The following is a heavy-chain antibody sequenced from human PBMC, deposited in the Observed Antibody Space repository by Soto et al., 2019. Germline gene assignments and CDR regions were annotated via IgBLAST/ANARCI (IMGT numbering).Heavy chain of an antibody. CDR2: IYYTGSA. V-gene: IGHV4-59*01. D-gene: IGHD5-18*01. CDR3: ARETYNYGYVIDY. Sequence: SETLSLTCTVSGGSISSYYWNWIRQPPGKGLEWIGYIYYTGSANYNPSLKSRVTISVDTSKNQFSLKLSSVTAADTAVYYCARETYNYGYVIDYWGQGTLVTVSS. J-gene: IGHJ4*02. CDR1: GGSISSYY.